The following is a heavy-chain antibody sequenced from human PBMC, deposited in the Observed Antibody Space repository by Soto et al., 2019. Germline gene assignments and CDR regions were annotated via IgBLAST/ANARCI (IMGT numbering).Heavy chain of an antibody. Sequence: GGSLRLSCVASGFTFSDYYMAWIRRAPGKGLDWVSYISDGGSYTNHGTSVRGRVSVSRDNARNSLYLQMNSLRVEDTGIYYGARAPGAVNSYDGVDLWGQGTTVTVSS. J-gene: IGHJ6*02. V-gene: IGHV3-11*06. D-gene: IGHD6-19*01. CDR1: GFTFSDYY. CDR3: ARAPGAVNSYDGVDL. CDR2: ISDGGSYT.